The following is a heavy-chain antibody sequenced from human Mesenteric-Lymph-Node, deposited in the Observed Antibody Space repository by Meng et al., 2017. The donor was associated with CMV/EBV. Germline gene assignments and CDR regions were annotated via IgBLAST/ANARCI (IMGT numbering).Heavy chain of an antibody. J-gene: IGHJ5*02. CDR1: GGSITSNSW. CDR2: IYHTGTA. V-gene: IGHV4-4*02. Sequence: SGGSITSNSWWSWVRQPPGKGLEWIGYIYHTGTANYNPSLKSRVTMSVDKSKNQFSLKLNSVTAADAAVYYCARAPSTVAVASRWFDPWGQGTLVTVSS. D-gene: IGHD2-21*01. CDR3: ARAPSTVAVASRWFDP.